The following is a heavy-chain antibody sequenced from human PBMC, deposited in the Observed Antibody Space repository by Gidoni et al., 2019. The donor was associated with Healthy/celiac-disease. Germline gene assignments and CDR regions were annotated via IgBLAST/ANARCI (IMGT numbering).Heavy chain of an antibody. CDR3: ARGRWGTIFVAGDFDY. V-gene: IGHV4-34*01. CDR2: INHSGST. Sequence: QVQLQQWGAGLLKPSETLSLTCAVYGGSFSGYYWSWIRQPPGTGLEWIGEINHSGSTNYNPSLKSRVTISVDTAKNQFSLKLSSVTAADTAVYYCARGRWGTIFVAGDFDYWGQGTLVTVSS. CDR1: GGSFSGYY. J-gene: IGHJ4*02. D-gene: IGHD3-3*01.